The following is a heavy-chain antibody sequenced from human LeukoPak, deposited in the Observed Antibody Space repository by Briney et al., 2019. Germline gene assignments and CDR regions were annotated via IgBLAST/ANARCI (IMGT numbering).Heavy chain of an antibody. D-gene: IGHD6-6*01. J-gene: IGHJ4*02. CDR2: IKQDGSEK. V-gene: IGHV3-7*03. CDR1: GFTFSSYW. Sequence: GGSLRLSCAASGFTFSSYWMSWVRQAPGKGLEWVANIKQDGSEKYYVDSVKGRFTISRDNAKNSLYLQMNSLRAEDTALYYCAKDSTRGSSWDFDYWGQGTLVTVSS. CDR3: AKDSTRGSSWDFDY.